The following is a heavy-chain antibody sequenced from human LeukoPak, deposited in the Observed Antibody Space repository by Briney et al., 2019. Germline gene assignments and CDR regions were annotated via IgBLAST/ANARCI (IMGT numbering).Heavy chain of an antibody. CDR2: ISWNSGSI. CDR3: ATNLLRGGYSYGFGY. CDR1: GFTFDDYA. V-gene: IGHV3-9*01. D-gene: IGHD5-18*01. J-gene: IGHJ4*02. Sequence: PGRSLRLSCAASGFTFDDYAMHWVRQAPGKGLEWVSGISWNSGSIGYADSVKGRFTISRDNAKNSLYLQMNSLRAEDTALYYCATNLLRGGYSYGFGYWGQGTLVTVSS.